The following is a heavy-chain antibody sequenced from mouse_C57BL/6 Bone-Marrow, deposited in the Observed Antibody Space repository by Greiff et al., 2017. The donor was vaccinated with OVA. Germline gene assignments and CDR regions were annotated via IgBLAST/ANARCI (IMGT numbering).Heavy chain of an antibody. CDR2: SRNKANDYTT. J-gene: IGHJ1*03. D-gene: IGHD1-1*01. CDR3: ARDDYYGMYFDV. Sequence: EVHLVESGGGLVQSGRSLRLSCATSGFTFSDFYMEWVRQAPGKGLEWIAASRNKANDYTTEYSASVKGRFIVSRDTSQSILYLQMNALRAEDTAIYYCARDDYYGMYFDVWGTGTTVTVSS. V-gene: IGHV7-1*01. CDR1: GFTFSDFY.